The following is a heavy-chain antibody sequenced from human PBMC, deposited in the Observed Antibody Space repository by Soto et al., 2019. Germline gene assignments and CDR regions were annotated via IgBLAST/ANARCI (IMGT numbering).Heavy chain of an antibody. CDR2: ISGSGGST. Sequence: QLGGSLRLSCAASGFTFSSYAMSWVRQAPGKGLEWVSAISGSGGSTYYADSVKGRFTISRDNSKNTLYLQMNSLRAEDTAVYYCATDDYGDYPPGGTGYWGQGTLVTVSS. CDR1: GFTFSSYA. J-gene: IGHJ4*02. V-gene: IGHV3-23*01. CDR3: ATDDYGDYPPGGTGY. D-gene: IGHD4-17*01.